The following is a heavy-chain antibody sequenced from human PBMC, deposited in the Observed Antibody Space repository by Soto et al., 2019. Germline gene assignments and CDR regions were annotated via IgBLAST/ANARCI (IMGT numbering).Heavy chain of an antibody. Sequence: GGSLRLSCVGSGFTFSGTYMSWVRQAPGKGLEWVADIRGDGSKKYYVDSVKGRFTISRDNAKNSVFLQMNSLTVEDTGIYYCARDDRLYPSGDIIYWPHDYWGQGTLVTVYS. CDR1: GFTFSGTY. J-gene: IGHJ4*02. V-gene: IGHV3-7*01. CDR2: IRGDGSKK. D-gene: IGHD2-21*01. CDR3: ARDDRLYPSGDIIYWPHDY.